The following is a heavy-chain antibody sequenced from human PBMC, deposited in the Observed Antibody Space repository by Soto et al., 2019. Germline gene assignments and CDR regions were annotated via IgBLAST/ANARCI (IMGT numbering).Heavy chain of an antibody. Sequence: EVQLVESGGGLVKPGGSLRLSCAASGFTFSSYSMSWVRQAPGKGLEWVSSISSSGSYIYYADSVKGRFTISRDNAKKPRSLQRNSLRAEDTAVYSGRRDHFDWRELFLDYGMALWGKETWFPVS. CDR1: GFTFSSYS. CDR2: ISSSGSYI. D-gene: IGHD3-9*01. J-gene: IGHJ6*04. CDR3: RRDHFDWRELFLDYGMAL. V-gene: IGHV3-21*01.